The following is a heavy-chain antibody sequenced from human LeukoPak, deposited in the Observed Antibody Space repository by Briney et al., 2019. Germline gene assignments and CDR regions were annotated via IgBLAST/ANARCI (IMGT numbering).Heavy chain of an antibody. Sequence: SQTFSLTCAISGDSVSSNSAVWNWIRQSPSRGLEWLGRTYYRSKWYNDYAVSVKSRITINPDTSKNQFSLQLNSVTPEDTAVYYCARDEDGYNYGFDPWGQGTLVTVSS. D-gene: IGHD5-24*01. V-gene: IGHV6-1*01. J-gene: IGHJ5*02. CDR3: ARDEDGYNYGFDP. CDR2: TYYRSKWYN. CDR1: GDSVSSNSAV.